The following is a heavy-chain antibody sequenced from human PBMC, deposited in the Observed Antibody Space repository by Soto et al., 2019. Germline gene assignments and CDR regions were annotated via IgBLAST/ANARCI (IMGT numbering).Heavy chain of an antibody. D-gene: IGHD1-20*01. Sequence: GALRLSCAASGFTFSGSAIHWVRQTSGRGLEWIGLIRSKPNNYATLYGASVRGRFTISRDDSKNTAYLQMNSLKTEDTAVYYCSRPEALSGTTAYWGPGTLVTVSS. CDR2: IRSKPNNYAT. J-gene: IGHJ4*02. V-gene: IGHV3-73*01. CDR3: SRPEALSGTTAY. CDR1: GFTFSGSA.